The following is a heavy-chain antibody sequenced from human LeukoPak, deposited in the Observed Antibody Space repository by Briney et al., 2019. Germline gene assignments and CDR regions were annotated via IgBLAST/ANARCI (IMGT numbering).Heavy chain of an antibody. Sequence: GGSLRLSCTGSGFPFSSYGMHWVRQTPGRGLEWVAFIRYDGKTEYYADSVKGRFSISRDNAKNSVYLEMNSPGDEDTAVYYCTRVGGYQLPKFDYWGRGTLVTVSS. V-gene: IGHV3-30*02. J-gene: IGHJ4*02. D-gene: IGHD2-2*01. CDR3: TRVGGYQLPKFDY. CDR2: IRYDGKTE. CDR1: GFPFSSYG.